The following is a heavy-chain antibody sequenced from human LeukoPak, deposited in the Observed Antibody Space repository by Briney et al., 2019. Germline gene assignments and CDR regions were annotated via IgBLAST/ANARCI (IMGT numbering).Heavy chain of an antibody. V-gene: IGHV4-34*01. D-gene: IGHD6-25*01. CDR3: ARSWAASQGLGGMAV. CDR1: GGSFSGYY. Sequence: PSETLSLTCAVYGGSFSGYYWSWIRQPPGKGLAWIGEINHSGSTNDNPSLKSRVTISVDTSKNQFSLKLSSVTAADTAVYYCARSWAASQGLGGMAVWGQGTTVTVSS. CDR2: INHSGST. J-gene: IGHJ6*02.